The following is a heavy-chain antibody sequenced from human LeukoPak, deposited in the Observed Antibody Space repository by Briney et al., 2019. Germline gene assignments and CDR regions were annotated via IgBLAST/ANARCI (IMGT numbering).Heavy chain of an antibody. CDR2: IYPGDSDT. CDR3: TRHPNNYNILIDY. CDR1: GYSFTSYW. Sequence: GESLKISCKGSGYSFTSYWIGWVRQMPGKGLEWMGIIYPGDSDTRYSPSFQGQVTTSADKSINSAHLQWSSLKASDTAMYFCTRHPNNYNILIDYWGQGTLVTVSS. J-gene: IGHJ4*02. V-gene: IGHV5-51*01. D-gene: IGHD3-9*01.